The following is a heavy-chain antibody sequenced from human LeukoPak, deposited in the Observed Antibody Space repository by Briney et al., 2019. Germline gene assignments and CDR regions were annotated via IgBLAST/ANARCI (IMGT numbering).Heavy chain of an antibody. D-gene: IGHD1-26*01. CDR1: GYTFTSYD. J-gene: IGHJ5*02. CDR2: MNPNSGNT. CDR3: ARGRRTRSYGGNWFDP. Sequence: GASVKVSCKASGYTFTSYDINWVRQATGQGLEWMGWMNPNSGNTGYAQKFQGRVTITRNTSISTAYMELSSLRSEDTAVYYCARGRRTRSYGGNWFDPWGQGTLVTVSS. V-gene: IGHV1-8*03.